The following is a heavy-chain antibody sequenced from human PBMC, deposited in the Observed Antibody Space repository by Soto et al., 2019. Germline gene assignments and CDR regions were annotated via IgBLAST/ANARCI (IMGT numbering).Heavy chain of an antibody. CDR3: ARRAQLMTIHNY. D-gene: IGHD6-13*01. V-gene: IGHV4-39*01. J-gene: IGHJ4*02. CDR1: GGSISSSSYY. CDR2: IYYSGST. Sequence: SETLSLTCTVSGGSISSSSYYWGWIRQPPGKGLEWIGSIYYSGSTYYNPSLKSRVTISVDTSKNQFSLKLSSVTAADTAVYYCARRAQLMTIHNYWGQGTLVTVSS.